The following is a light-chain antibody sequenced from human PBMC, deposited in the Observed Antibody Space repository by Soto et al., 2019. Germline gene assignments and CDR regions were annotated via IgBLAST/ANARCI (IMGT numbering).Light chain of an antibody. V-gene: IGKV3-20*01. CDR3: QHYGRSPRT. Sequence: EIGLTQSPGTLSLSPGERATLSCRASQSVTSSYLACYQQKPGQAPRRLIYGASSRATGIPNRFSGSGSGTDFTLSISRLEPEDFAVYYCQHYGRSPRTFGQGTKLEIK. CDR1: QSVTSSY. CDR2: GAS. J-gene: IGKJ2*01.